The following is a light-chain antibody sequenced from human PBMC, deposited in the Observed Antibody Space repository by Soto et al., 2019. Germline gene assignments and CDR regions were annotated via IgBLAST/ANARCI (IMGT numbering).Light chain of an antibody. V-gene: IGKV3-11*01. Sequence: EIVLTQSSATLSLSPGERATLSIRASQSVSSYLAWYQQKPGQAPRLLIYDASNRATGIPARFSGSGSGTDFTLTISRLEPEDFAVYYCQQYGSSGTFGQGTKVDIK. CDR1: QSVSSY. CDR3: QQYGSSGT. CDR2: DAS. J-gene: IGKJ1*01.